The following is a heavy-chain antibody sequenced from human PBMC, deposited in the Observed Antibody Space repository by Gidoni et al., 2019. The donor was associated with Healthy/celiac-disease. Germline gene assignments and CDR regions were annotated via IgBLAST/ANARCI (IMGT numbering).Heavy chain of an antibody. CDR2: ISSSSSTI. CDR3: ARDRGFVLELRRYDYGMDV. V-gene: IGHV3-48*01. CDR1: GFTFSSYS. D-gene: IGHD1-7*01. Sequence: EVQLVESGGGLVQPGGSLRLSCAASGFTFSSYSMNWVRQAPGKGLEWVSYISSSSSTIYYADSVKGRFTISRDNAKNSLYLQMNSLRAEDTAVYYCARDRGFVLELRRYDYGMDVWGQGTTVTVSS. J-gene: IGHJ6*02.